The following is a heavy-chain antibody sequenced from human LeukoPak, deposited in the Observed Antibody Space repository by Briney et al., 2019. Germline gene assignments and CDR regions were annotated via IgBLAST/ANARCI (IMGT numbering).Heavy chain of an antibody. V-gene: IGHV4-59*01. CDR2: IHYSGST. D-gene: IGHD5-12*01. Sequence: SETLSLTCTVSGGSISSYYWSWIRQPPGKGLEWIGYIHYSGSTNYNPSLKSRVTISVDTSKNQFSLKLSSVTAADTAVYYCARDFRNSGYDNSYYYYGMDVWGQGTTVIVSS. CDR3: ARDFRNSGYDNSYYYYGMDV. CDR1: GGSISSYY. J-gene: IGHJ6*02.